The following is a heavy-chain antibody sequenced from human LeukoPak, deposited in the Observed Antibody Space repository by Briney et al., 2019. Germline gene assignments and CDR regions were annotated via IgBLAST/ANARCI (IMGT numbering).Heavy chain of an antibody. CDR3: ARQTLDYYGSGSYPD. CDR1: GFTVSSNY. J-gene: IGHJ4*02. CDR2: TYSGGST. Sequence: GGSLRLSCAASGFTVSSNYMSWVRQAPGKGLEWVSVTYSGGSTYYADSVKGRFTISRDNSKNTLYLQMNSLRPEDTAVYYCARQTLDYYGSGSYPDWGQGTLVTVSS. V-gene: IGHV3-53*01. D-gene: IGHD3-10*01.